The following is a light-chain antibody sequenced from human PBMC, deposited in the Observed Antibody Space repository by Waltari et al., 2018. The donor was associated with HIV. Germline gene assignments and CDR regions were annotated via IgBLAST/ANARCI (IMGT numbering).Light chain of an antibody. CDR2: NVS. CDR3: MQGTHWPSYT. CDR1: QSLVYSDGNTY. J-gene: IGKJ2*01. V-gene: IGKV2-30*01. Sequence: DVVMTQSPLSLPVTLGQPASISCRSSQSLVYSDGNTYLNWFQQRPGQSPRRLIYNVSNRDSGVPDRFSGSGSGTDFTLKISRVEAEDVGVYYCMQGTHWPSYTFGQGTKLEIK.